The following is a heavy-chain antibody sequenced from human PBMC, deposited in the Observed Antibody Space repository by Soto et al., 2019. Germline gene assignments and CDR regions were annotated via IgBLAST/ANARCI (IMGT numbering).Heavy chain of an antibody. J-gene: IGHJ4*02. D-gene: IGHD4-17*01. V-gene: IGHV3-73*02. CDR2: IGSRGNSYAT. CDR3: SRDDADWLFN. Sequence: EVQLVESGGGVVQPGGSLKLSCAASGFTFGGSAMQWVRQASGEGLEWLGRIGSRGNSYATAYAASVKDRFTISRDDSKNTAFLQMNNLKTEDTAVYYCSRDDADWLFNWAQGALVTVSS. CDR1: GFTFGGSA.